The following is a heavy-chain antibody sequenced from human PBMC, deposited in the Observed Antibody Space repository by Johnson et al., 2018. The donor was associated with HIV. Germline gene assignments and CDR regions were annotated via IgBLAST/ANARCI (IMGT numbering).Heavy chain of an antibody. CDR2: ISWNSGSI. D-gene: IGHD4-17*01. CDR3: AKDIKFDYGDQMSDAVDI. CDR1: GFTFDDYA. J-gene: IGHJ3*02. Sequence: VQLVESGGGLVQPGRSLRLSCAASGFTFDDYAMHWVRQAPGKGLEWVSGISWNSGSIGYADSVKGRFTISRDNAKNSLYLQMNSLRAEDTALYYCAKDIKFDYGDQMSDAVDIWGQGTMVTVSS. V-gene: IGHV3-9*01.